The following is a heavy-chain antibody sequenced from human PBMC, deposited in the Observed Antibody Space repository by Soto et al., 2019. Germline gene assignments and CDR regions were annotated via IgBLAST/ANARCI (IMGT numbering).Heavy chain of an antibody. CDR2: IGAAGITS. CDR1: GLTFKDYP. D-gene: IGHD3-16*01. V-gene: IGHV3-23*01. J-gene: IGHJ4*02. Sequence: GGSLRLSCAASGLTFKDYPMSWVRQAPGKGLEWVSAIGAAGITSYYADSVKGRFTISRDNSEGTLYLQMHNLRAEDTALYYCGYFYDETNYAYRGQGTLVTVSS. CDR3: GYFYDETNYAY.